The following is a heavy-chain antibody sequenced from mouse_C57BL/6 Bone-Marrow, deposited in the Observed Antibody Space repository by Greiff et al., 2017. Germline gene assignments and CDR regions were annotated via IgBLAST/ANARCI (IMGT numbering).Heavy chain of an antibody. CDR1: GFSLTSYG. J-gene: IGHJ2*01. D-gene: IGHD1-1*01. Sequence: VQLVESGPGLVQPSQSLSITCTVSGFSLTSYGVHWVRQSPGKGLEWLGVIWSGGSTDYNAAFISRLSISKDNSKSQVFFKMNSLQADDTAIYYCARKGITTVVATDYFDYWGQGTTLTVSS. CDR3: ARKGITTVVATDYFDY. CDR2: IWSGGST. V-gene: IGHV2-2*01.